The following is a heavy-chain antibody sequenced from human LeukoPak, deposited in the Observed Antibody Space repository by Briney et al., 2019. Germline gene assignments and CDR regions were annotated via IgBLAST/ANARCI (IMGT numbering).Heavy chain of an antibody. CDR1: GYTFTGYY. V-gene: IGHV1-46*01. D-gene: IGHD6-6*01. CDR3: ARDGDHSSSSLSWFDP. Sequence: ASVKVSCKASGYTFTGYYMHWVRQAPGQGLEWMGIINPGGGTTTYAQKFQGRVTMTRDMSTSTVYMELSSLRSEDTAVYYCARDGDHSSSSLSWFDPWGQGTLVTVSS. CDR2: INPGGGTT. J-gene: IGHJ5*02.